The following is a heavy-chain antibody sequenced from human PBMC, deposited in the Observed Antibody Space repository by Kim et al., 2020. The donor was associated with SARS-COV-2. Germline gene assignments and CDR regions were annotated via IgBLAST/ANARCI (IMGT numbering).Heavy chain of an antibody. CDR2: ISYDGSNK. V-gene: IGHV3-30*18. J-gene: IGHJ4*02. CDR1: GFTFSSYG. CDR3: AKDASPYSSGASLDY. D-gene: IGHD6-19*01. Sequence: GGSLRLSCAASGFTFSSYGMHWVRQAPGKGLEWVAVISYDGSNKYYADSVKGRFTISRDNSKNTLYLQMNSLRAEDTAVYYCAKDASPYSSGASLDYWGQGTLVTVSS.